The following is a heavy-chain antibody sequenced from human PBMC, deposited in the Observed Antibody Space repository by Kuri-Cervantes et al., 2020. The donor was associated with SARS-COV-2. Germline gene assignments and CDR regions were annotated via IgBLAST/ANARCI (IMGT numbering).Heavy chain of an antibody. Sequence: ASVKVSCKASGYTFTSYGIGWERQAPGQGLEWMGWTSTYYGDTDYAQSFQDRVTMTTDTSTSTAYMELKSLRSDDTAVYYCAIGYGSKSSFDYWDQGTPVTVSS. CDR3: AIGYGSKSSFDY. CDR2: TSTYYGDT. V-gene: IGHV1-18*01. D-gene: IGHD6-13*01. CDR1: GYTFTSYG. J-gene: IGHJ4*02.